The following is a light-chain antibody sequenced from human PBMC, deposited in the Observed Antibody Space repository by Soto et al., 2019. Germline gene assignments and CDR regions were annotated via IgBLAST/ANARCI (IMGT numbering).Light chain of an antibody. CDR2: GNS. Sequence: QSLLTQPPSVSVAPGQTVTISCTGSSSNIGAGYDVHWYQQLPGTAPKLLIYGNSNRPSGFPDRFSGSKSGTSASLAITGLKAEDEADSYCQSYDSSLSGFYVFGTGTKVPVL. CDR1: SSNIGAGYD. V-gene: IGLV1-40*01. CDR3: QSYDSSLSGFYV. J-gene: IGLJ1*01.